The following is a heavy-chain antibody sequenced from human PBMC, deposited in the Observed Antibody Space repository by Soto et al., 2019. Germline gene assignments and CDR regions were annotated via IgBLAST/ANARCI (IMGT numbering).Heavy chain of an antibody. CDR1: GFTFSDYS. CDR2: ISSSGSTI. V-gene: IGHV3-11*01. Sequence: QVQLVESGGGLVKPGGSLRLSCAASGFTFSDYSMSWIRQAPGKGLEWVSHISSSGSTIYYADSVKGRFTISRDNAKNSLYQQMNSLRAEDTAVYYCARQKAWTGEWLSLYAPGMDVWGQGTTVTVSS. D-gene: IGHD3-22*01. J-gene: IGHJ6*02. CDR3: ARQKAWTGEWLSLYAPGMDV.